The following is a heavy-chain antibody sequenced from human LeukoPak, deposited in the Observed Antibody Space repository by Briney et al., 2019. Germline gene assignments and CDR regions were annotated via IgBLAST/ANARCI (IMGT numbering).Heavy chain of an antibody. D-gene: IGHD2-21*02. CDR1: GGSFSGYY. J-gene: IGHJ4*02. V-gene: IGHV4-34*12. CDR2: IIHSVNT. Sequence: PSETLSLTCAVYGGSFSGYYWSWIRQPPGKGLEWIGEIIHSVNTNYNPSLKSRVTISVDTSKNQFSLKLSSVTAADTAVYYCAREAYCGGDCYSGFDYWGQGTLVTVSS. CDR3: AREAYCGGDCYSGFDY.